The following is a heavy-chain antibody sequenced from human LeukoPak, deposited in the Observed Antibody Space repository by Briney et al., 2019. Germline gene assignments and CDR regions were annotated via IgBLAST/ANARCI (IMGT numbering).Heavy chain of an antibody. CDR1: GFTFSSYG. CDR2: IWYDGSNK. D-gene: IGHD3-22*01. Sequence: GGSLRLSCAASGFTFSSYGMHWVRQAPGKGLEGVAVIWYDGSNKYYADSVKGRFTIPRDNSKNTLYLQMNSLRAEDTAVYYCARDPQYYYDSSGYYDYWGQGTLVTVSS. V-gene: IGHV3-33*01. J-gene: IGHJ4*02. CDR3: ARDPQYYYDSSGYYDY.